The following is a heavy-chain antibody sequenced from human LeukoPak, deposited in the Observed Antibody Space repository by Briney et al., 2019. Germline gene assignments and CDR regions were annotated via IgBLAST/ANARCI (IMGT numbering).Heavy chain of an antibody. J-gene: IGHJ4*02. CDR2: TYYSGTT. Sequence: PSESLSLTCTVSVTSIISNSYYGGWIRQPPGKGLEWLGSTYYSGTTYYNPSPKSRVTISVDTSKNQFSLELSSVNAADTAVYCCARDPIVVPAAYYFDDWGQGTLGTVSS. CDR3: ARDPIVVPAAYYFDD. D-gene: IGHD2-2*01. V-gene: IGHV4-39*07. CDR1: VTSIISNSYY.